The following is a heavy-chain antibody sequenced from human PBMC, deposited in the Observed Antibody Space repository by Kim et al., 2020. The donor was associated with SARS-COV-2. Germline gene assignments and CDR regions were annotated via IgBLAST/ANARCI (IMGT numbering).Heavy chain of an antibody. Sequence: GGSLRLSCSASGFTFSSYAIHWFRQAPGKGLEYVSGINNNGDTTYYADSVKGRFTISRDNSKNTLFLQMRILRAEDMAVYYCVKGRGVTLYYGMDVWGQG. V-gene: IGHV3-64D*06. CDR1: GFTFSSYA. D-gene: IGHD3-10*01. J-gene: IGHJ6*02. CDR3: VKGRGVTLYYGMDV. CDR2: INNNGDTT.